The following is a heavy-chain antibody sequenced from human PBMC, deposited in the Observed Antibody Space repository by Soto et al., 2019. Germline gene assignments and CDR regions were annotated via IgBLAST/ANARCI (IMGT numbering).Heavy chain of an antibody. CDR1: GYTFISHG. CDR3: ARVSSSIVVVPDYGMDV. CDR2: ISGKNGNT. J-gene: IGHJ6*02. Sequence: QVQLVQSGVEVKKPGASVKVSCKASGYTFISHGISWVRQAPGQGLEWMGWISGKNGNTNYAQKLQGRVTLTTDTSTSTAYMELRILRSDDTAVYYCARVSSSIVVVPDYGMDVWGQGTTVTVPS. D-gene: IGHD2-15*01. V-gene: IGHV1-18*04.